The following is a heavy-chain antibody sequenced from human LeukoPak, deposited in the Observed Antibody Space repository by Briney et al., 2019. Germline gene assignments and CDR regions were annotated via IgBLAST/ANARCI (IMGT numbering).Heavy chain of an antibody. D-gene: IGHD3-3*01. J-gene: IGHJ5*02. CDR2: IIPIFGTA. Sequence: SVKVSCKASGGTFSSYAISWVRQAPGQGLEWMGRIIPIFGTANYAQKFQGRVTITTDESTSTAYMELSSLRSEDTAVYYCATAPRGFFGEDEFRGFDPWGQGTLVTVSS. CDR1: GGTFSSYA. CDR3: ATAPRGFFGEDEFRGFDP. V-gene: IGHV1-69*05.